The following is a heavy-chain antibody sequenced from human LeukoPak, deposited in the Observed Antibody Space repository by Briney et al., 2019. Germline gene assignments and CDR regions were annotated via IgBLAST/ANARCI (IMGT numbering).Heavy chain of an antibody. Sequence: KPSETLSLTCAVYGGSFSGYYWSWIRQPPGKGLEWIGEINHSGSTNYNPSPKSRVTISVDTSKNQFSLKLSSVTAADTAVYFCARGRRLNVQTRHFSYYMDVWGKGTTVTVSS. CDR3: ARGRRLNVQTRHFSYYMDV. J-gene: IGHJ6*03. D-gene: IGHD1-14*01. CDR1: GGSFSGYY. V-gene: IGHV4-34*01. CDR2: INHSGST.